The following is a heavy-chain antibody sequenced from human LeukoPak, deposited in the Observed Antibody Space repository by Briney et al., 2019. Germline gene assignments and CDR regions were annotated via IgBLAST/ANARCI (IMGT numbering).Heavy chain of an antibody. CDR1: GFIFSLYW. J-gene: IGHJ2*01. CDR3: ARDSYSSSSELDL. D-gene: IGHD6-6*01. Sequence: PGGSLRLSCKASGFIFSLYWMHWVRQVPGKGLVWVSRIEGGAIDTDYADFVKGRFTISRDNAKNSLYLQMNSLRAEDTAVYYCARDSYSSSSELDLWGRGTLVTVSS. V-gene: IGHV3-74*01. CDR2: IEGGAIDT.